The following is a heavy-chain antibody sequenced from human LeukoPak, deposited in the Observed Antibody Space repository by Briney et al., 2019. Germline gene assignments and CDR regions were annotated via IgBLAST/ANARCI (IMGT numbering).Heavy chain of an antibody. CDR3: AKSSYYYDSSGYSVNWFDP. Sequence: GASVKVSCKASGYTFTSYGISWVRQAPGQGLEWMGWISAYNGNTNYAQKLQGRVTMTTDTSTSTAYMELRSLRSDDTAVYYCAKSSYYYDSSGYSVNWFDPWAREPWSPSPQ. CDR1: GYTFTSYG. V-gene: IGHV1-18*01. CDR2: ISAYNGNT. D-gene: IGHD3-22*01. J-gene: IGHJ5*02.